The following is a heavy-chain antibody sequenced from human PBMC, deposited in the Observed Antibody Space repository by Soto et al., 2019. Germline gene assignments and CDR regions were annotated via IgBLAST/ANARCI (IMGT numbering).Heavy chain of an antibody. Sequence: SETLSLTCTVSGGSISSSSYYWGWIRQPPGKGLEWIGSIYYSGSTYYNPSLKSRVTISVDTSKNQFSLKLSPVTAADTAVYYCARRGASDYDLYYYYYMDVWGKGTTVTVSS. CDR1: GGSISSSSYY. D-gene: IGHD4-17*01. J-gene: IGHJ6*03. V-gene: IGHV4-39*01. CDR3: ARRGASDYDLYYYYYMDV. CDR2: IYYSGST.